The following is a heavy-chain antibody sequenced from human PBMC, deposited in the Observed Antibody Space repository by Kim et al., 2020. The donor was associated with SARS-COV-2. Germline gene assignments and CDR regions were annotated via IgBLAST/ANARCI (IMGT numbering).Heavy chain of an antibody. D-gene: IGHD6-19*01. J-gene: IGHJ6*03. CDR1: GGSFSGYY. CDR3: ARGTRQWPVRGPYYYYRDV. Sequence: SETLSLTCAVYGGSFSGYYWCWIRQPPGKGLEWIGEINQSGSTNYNPSLKSRVTISVDTSKNQFSLKLSSVTAADTAVYYCARGTRQWPVRGPYYYYRDV. CDR2: INQSGST. V-gene: IGHV4-34*01.